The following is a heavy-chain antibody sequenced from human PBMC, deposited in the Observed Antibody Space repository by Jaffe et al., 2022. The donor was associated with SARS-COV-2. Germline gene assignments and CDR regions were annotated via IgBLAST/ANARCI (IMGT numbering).Heavy chain of an antibody. Sequence: QEQLVESGGGVVQPGRSRRLSCAASGFTFSSYAMHWVRQAPGKGLEWVAVISYDGRKTYHADSVKGRFIISRDNSKNILYLQMDRLTAGDTAVYFCARERMNRGLDYWGQGSLVTVSS. J-gene: IGHJ4*02. CDR1: GFTFSSYA. CDR3: ARERMNRGLDY. D-gene: IGHD3-10*01. CDR2: ISYDGRKT. V-gene: IGHV3-30*04.